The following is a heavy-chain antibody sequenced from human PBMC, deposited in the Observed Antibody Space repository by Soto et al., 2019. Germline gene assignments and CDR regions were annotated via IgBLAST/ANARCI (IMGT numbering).Heavy chain of an antibody. CDR1: GGTFSSYA. Sequence: QVQLVQSGAEVKKPGSSVKVSCKASGGTFSSYAISWVRQAPGQGLEWMGGIIPIFGTANYAQKFQGRVTITADESTSTADMQLSSLRSEDPAVYYCARPLGPHYGCSPYPSYYQVMDVWGQGTTVTVS. V-gene: IGHV1-69*01. J-gene: IGHJ6*02. CDR3: ARPLGPHYGCSPYPSYYQVMDV. D-gene: IGHD4-17*01. CDR2: IIPIFGTA.